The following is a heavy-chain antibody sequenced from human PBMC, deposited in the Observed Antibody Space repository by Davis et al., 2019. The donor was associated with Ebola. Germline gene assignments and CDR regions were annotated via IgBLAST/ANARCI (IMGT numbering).Heavy chain of an antibody. D-gene: IGHD6-13*01. CDR3: ARAGFGSTWFDC. Sequence: GESLKISCAASGFTFRSYDMHWVRQATGKGLEWVSAFGAAGDTHYPVSVKGRFTNSRENAKNSLYHQMNSLRAEDTAVYYCARAGFGSTWFDCWGQGILVTVSS. J-gene: IGHJ5*01. V-gene: IGHV3-13*01. CDR2: FGAAGDT. CDR1: GFTFRSYD.